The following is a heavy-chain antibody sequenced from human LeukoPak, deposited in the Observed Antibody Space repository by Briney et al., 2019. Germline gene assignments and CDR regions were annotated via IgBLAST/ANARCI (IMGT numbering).Heavy chain of an antibody. V-gene: IGHV1-46*01. Sequence: ASVKVSCKTSGYTFTNYGVSWVRQAPGQGLEWMGIINPSGGSTSYAQKFQGRVTMTRDTSTSTVYMELSSLRSEDTAVYYCARAKGYCSGGSCYQVYNWFDPWGQGTLVTVSS. CDR1: GYTFTNYG. D-gene: IGHD2-15*01. J-gene: IGHJ5*02. CDR3: ARAKGYCSGGSCYQVYNWFDP. CDR2: INPSGGST.